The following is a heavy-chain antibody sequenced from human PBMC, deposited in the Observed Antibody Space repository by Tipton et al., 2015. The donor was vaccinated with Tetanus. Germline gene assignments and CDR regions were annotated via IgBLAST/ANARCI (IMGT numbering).Heavy chain of an antibody. CDR1: GGSISSGDYY. CDR2: IYYNGNT. J-gene: IGHJ4*02. CDR3: ARGVDRTKAGID. D-gene: IGHD3-3*01. V-gene: IGHV4-39*01. Sequence: TLSLTCTFSGGSISSGDYYWGWIRQPPGKGLESIATIYYNGNTFYNSSLKSRVTISVETSKNQLSLRLNSVTAADTAVYYCARGVDRTKAGIDWGQGTLVTVSS.